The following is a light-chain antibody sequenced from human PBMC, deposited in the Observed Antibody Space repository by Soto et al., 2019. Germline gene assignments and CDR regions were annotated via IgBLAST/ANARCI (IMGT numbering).Light chain of an antibody. CDR3: QPYNSYYRT. Sequence: DIQMTQSPSALSASVGDRFTITCRASESISNFLAWYQQKPGKAPNLLIYKSSSLESGVPSRFSGSGSGTEFTLTISSLQPDDFATYYCQPYNSYYRTFGQGTKVDIK. J-gene: IGKJ1*01. CDR1: ESISNF. CDR2: KSS. V-gene: IGKV1-5*03.